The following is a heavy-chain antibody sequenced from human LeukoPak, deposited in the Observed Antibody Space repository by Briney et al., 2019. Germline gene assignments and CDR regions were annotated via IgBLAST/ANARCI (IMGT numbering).Heavy chain of an antibody. CDR2: INPSGGST. J-gene: IGHJ4*02. V-gene: IGHV1-46*01. CDR1: GYTFTGYY. CDR3: ARYGHSPFFDY. Sequence: ASVKVSCKASGYTFTGYYMHWVRQAPGQGLEWMGIINPSGGSTTNAQKFRGRVIMTRDMSTSTVYMELSSLRSEDTAVYFCARYGHSPFFDYWGQGTLVIVSS. D-gene: IGHD4-17*01.